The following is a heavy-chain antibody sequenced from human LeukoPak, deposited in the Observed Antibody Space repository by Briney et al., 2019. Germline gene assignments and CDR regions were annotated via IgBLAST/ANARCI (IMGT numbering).Heavy chain of an antibody. D-gene: IGHD2-2*02. V-gene: IGHV3-15*01. Sequence: GGSLRLSCAASGFTFSNAWMSWVRQAPGKGLEWVGRIKSKTDGGTTDYAAPVKGRFTISRDDSKNTLYLQMNSLKTEDTAVYYCTTGHIVVVPDAIFDYWGQGTLVTVSS. CDR2: IKSKTDGGTT. J-gene: IGHJ4*02. CDR3: TTGHIVVVPDAIFDY. CDR1: GFTFSNAW.